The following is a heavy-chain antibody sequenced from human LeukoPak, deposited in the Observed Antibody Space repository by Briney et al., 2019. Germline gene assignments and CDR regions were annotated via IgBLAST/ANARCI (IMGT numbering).Heavy chain of an antibody. V-gene: IGHV3-23*01. D-gene: IGHD3-22*01. Sequence: GGSLRLSCAASGFTFSSYGMSWVRQAPGKGLEWVSAIRGSGGSTYYADSVKGRFTISRDNSKNTLYLQMNSLRAEDTAVYYCAKVLYYYDSSGYYYDPWGQGTLVTVSS. J-gene: IGHJ5*02. CDR1: GFTFSSYG. CDR3: AKVLYYYDSSGYYYDP. CDR2: IRGSGGST.